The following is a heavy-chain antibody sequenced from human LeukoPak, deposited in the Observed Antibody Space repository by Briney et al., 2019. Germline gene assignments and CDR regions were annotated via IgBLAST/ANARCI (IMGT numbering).Heavy chain of an antibody. V-gene: IGHV3-66*01. D-gene: IGHD3-10*01. CDR3: ARDIRFGELLLDY. CDR2: IYSGGST. Sequence: GGSLRLSCAASGFTVSSNYMSWVRQAPGKGLEWVSVIYSGGSTYYADSVKGRFTISRDNAKNSLYLQMNSLRVEDTAVYYCARDIRFGELLLDYWGQGTLVTVSS. CDR1: GFTVSSNY. J-gene: IGHJ4*02.